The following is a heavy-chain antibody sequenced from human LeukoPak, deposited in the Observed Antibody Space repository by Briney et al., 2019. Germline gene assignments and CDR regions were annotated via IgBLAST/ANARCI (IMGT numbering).Heavy chain of an antibody. CDR1: GGSISNSTFH. CDR2: IYYSGNT. D-gene: IGHD2-15*01. CDR3: TRSGTMVVMRPMYY. Sequence: SETLSLTCTVSGGSISNSTFHLGWIRQPPGKGLEWIGSIYYSGNTYYNPSLKSRVTMSVDASKNQFSLKLSSVTAADTAVYYCTRSGTMVVMRPMYYWGQGTLVTVSS. J-gene: IGHJ4*02. V-gene: IGHV4-39*01.